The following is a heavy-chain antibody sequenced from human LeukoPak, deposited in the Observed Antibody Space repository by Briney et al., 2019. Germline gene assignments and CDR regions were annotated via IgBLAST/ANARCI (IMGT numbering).Heavy chain of an antibody. CDR1: GFTFSSYW. D-gene: IGHD4-17*01. CDR2: IKQDGSEK. J-gene: IGHJ4*02. CDR3: ARDDTVTTRVGFID. V-gene: IGHV3-7*01. Sequence: PGGSLRLSCAASGFTFSSYWMSWVRQAPGKGLEWVANIKQDGSEKYYVDSVKGRFTISRDNAKNSLYLQMNSLGVEDTAVYYCARDDTVTTRVGFIDWGQGTLVTVSS.